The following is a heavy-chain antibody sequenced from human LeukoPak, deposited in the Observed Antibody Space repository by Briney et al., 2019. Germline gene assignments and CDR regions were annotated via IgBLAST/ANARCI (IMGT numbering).Heavy chain of an antibody. V-gene: IGHV3-23*01. D-gene: IGHD1-26*01. CDR3: AKVGLQWVAFEI. Sequence: GGSLRLSCAASGFTFSSYAMSWVRQAPGKGLEWVSAISGSGGSTYYADSVKGRFTISRDNSKNRLYLQMNLLRAEDTAVYYFAKVGLQWVAFEIWGKGAMVTVFS. CDR1: GFTFSSYA. J-gene: IGHJ3*02. CDR2: ISGSGGST.